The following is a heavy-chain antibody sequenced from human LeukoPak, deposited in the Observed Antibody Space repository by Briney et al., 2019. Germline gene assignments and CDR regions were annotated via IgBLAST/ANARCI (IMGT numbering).Heavy chain of an antibody. CDR2: IKQDGSEK. CDR1: GFTFSSYW. CDR3: AREGDYYDSSDAFDI. J-gene: IGHJ3*02. Sequence: GGSLRLSCAASGFTFSSYWMSWVRQAPGKGLEWVANIKQDGSEKYYVDSVKGRFTISRDNAKNSLYMQMNSLRAEDTAVYYCAREGDYYDSSDAFDIWGQGTMVTVSS. V-gene: IGHV3-7*01. D-gene: IGHD3-22*01.